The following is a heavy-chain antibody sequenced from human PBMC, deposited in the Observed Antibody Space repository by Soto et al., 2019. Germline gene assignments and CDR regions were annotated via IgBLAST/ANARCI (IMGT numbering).Heavy chain of an antibody. Sequence: EVQLVESGGGLVQPGGSLRLSCAASGFTFSSYWMSWVRQAPGKGLEWVANIKQDGGEKYHVDSVKGRVTISRDNAKNSLYLQMNSLRAEDTAVYYCASAHDYSNYPYYFDYWGQGTLVTVSS. D-gene: IGHD4-4*01. CDR1: GFTFSSYW. J-gene: IGHJ4*02. V-gene: IGHV3-7*01. CDR2: IKQDGGEK. CDR3: ASAHDYSNYPYYFDY.